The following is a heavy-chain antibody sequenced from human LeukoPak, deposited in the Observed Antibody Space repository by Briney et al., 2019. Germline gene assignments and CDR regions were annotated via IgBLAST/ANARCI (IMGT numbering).Heavy chain of an antibody. D-gene: IGHD6-19*01. V-gene: IGHV4-4*07. CDR1: GGSISSYY. J-gene: IGHJ4*02. CDR3: ASGGVAGRWPLDY. CDR2: IQISGNT. Sequence: PSQTLSLTCTVSGGSISSYYCSWIRQPAGKGLEWIGRIQISGNTNYNPSLKSRATMSVDTSKNQFSLKLTSVTAADTAVYYCASGGVAGRWPLDYWGQGTLVTVSS.